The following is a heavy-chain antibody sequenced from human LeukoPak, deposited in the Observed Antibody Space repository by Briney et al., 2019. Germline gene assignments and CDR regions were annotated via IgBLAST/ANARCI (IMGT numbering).Heavy chain of an antibody. Sequence: PSETLSLTCAVSGGSISSNNWWSWVRQPPGKGLEWIGEIYHHGATNYNPSLKSRVTLSVDKSKNQFSLELSSVTAADTALYYCARGPSVAAHLDYWGQGTLVTVSS. CDR1: GGSISSNNW. CDR3: ARGPSVAAHLDY. CDR2: IYHHGAT. D-gene: IGHD5-12*01. V-gene: IGHV4-4*02. J-gene: IGHJ4*02.